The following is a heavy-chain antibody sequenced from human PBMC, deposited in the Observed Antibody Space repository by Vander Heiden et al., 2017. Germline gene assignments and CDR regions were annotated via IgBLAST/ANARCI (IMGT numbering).Heavy chain of an antibody. J-gene: IGHJ4*02. V-gene: IGHV3-21*01. CDR2: ISSSSSYI. CDR1: GFTFSSYS. CDR3: ARGSFYYFDY. Sequence: EVQLVESGGGLVKPGGSPRLSCAASGFTFSSYSMNWVRQAPGKGLEWVSSISSSSSYIYYADSVKGRFTISRDNAKNSLYLQMNSLRAEDTAVYYCARGSFYYFDYWGQGTLVTVSS.